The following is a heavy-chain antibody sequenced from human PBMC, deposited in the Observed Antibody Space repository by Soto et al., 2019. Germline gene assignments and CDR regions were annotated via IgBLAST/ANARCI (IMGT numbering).Heavy chain of an antibody. CDR3: AKLAPYYYGDY. D-gene: IGHD3-22*01. CDR1: GFTFSSYG. V-gene: IGHV3-23*01. Sequence: EVQLLESGGGLVQPGGSLRLSCAASGFTFSSYGMSWVRQAPGKGLEWVSTISGSGGSTSYADSVKGRFTISRDNSQNTLYLQMNTLRAEDTAVYYCAKLAPYYYGDYWGQGTLVTVSS. J-gene: IGHJ4*02. CDR2: ISGSGGST.